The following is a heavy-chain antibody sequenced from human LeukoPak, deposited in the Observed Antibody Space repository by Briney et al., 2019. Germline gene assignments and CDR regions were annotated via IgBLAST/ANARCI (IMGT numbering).Heavy chain of an antibody. Sequence: GGSLRLSCAASGFTVSSNYMSWVRQAPGKGLEWVSVIYSGGSTYYADSVKGRFTISRDNSKNTLHLQMNSLRAEDTAVYYCARQSSGWYYFDYWGQGTLVTVSS. D-gene: IGHD6-19*01. J-gene: IGHJ4*02. CDR3: ARQSSGWYYFDY. CDR1: GFTVSSNY. CDR2: IYSGGST. V-gene: IGHV3-53*01.